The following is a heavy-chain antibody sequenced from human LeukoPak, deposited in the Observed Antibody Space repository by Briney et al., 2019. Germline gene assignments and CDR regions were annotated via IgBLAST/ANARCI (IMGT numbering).Heavy chain of an antibody. CDR3: ARDKLAYCGGDCYPDA. D-gene: IGHD2-21*02. CDR2: ISSGSTYI. CDR1: GFTFSSYE. J-gene: IGHJ5*02. V-gene: IGHV3-21*01. Sequence: SGGSLRLSCAASGFTFSSYEMNWVRQAPGRGLEWVSSISSGSTYIYYAGSVKGRFTISRDNGKNSLYLQMNSLRAEDTAVYYCARDKLAYCGGDCYPDAWGQGTLVTVSS.